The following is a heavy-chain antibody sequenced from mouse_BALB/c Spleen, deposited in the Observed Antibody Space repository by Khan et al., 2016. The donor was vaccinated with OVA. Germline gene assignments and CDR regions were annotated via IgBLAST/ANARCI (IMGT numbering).Heavy chain of an antibody. CDR1: GYTFTNYW. D-gene: IGHD1-1*01. V-gene: IGHV1-7*01. CDR3: VNHGNRSAWFTY. Sequence: QVQLQQSGAELAKPGASVKMSCKASGYTFTNYWMHWVKQRPGQGLEWIGYINPSTGYTEYNQKFKDKATLIADKSSSTANMQLSSLTSEDSAFYSCVNHGNRSAWFTYWGQGTLVTVSA. J-gene: IGHJ3*01. CDR2: INPSTGYT.